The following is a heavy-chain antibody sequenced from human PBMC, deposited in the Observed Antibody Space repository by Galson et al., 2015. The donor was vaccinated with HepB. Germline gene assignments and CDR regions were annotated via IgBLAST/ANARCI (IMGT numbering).Heavy chain of an antibody. Sequence: SVKVSCKVSGYTLTELSMHWVRQAPGKGLEWMGGFDPEDGETIYAQKFQGRVTMTEDTSTDTAYMELSSLRSEDTAVYYCATKYCSGGSCYSVFQSYYFDYWGQGTLVTVSS. D-gene: IGHD2-15*01. CDR2: FDPEDGET. CDR1: GYTLTELS. J-gene: IGHJ4*02. V-gene: IGHV1-24*01. CDR3: ATKYCSGGSCYSVFQSYYFDY.